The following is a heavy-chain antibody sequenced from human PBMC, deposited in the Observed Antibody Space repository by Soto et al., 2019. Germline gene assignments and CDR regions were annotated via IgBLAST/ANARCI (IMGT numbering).Heavy chain of an antibody. J-gene: IGHJ4*02. CDR2: IIPILGTI. Sequence: QVQLVQSGAEVKTPGSAVRVSCKTAGRTFLISAIAWVRQSRGQGLEWMGGIIPILGTIHIAQNFQGRVNSTADRSTTTACMDLSSLRSEHTATYSCAKGKEWDQPSNHYYFEYWGQGSQVIVSS. V-gene: IGHV1-69*06. D-gene: IGHD1-26*01. CDR3: AKGKEWDQPSNHYYFEY. CDR1: GRTFLISA.